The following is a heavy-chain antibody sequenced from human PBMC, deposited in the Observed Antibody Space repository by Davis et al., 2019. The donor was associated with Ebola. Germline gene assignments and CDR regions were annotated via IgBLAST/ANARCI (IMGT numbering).Heavy chain of an antibody. Sequence: MPSETLSLTCTIYGGSFSGYYWSWIRQPPGKGLEWLGEVSHSGYSNYNPSLKSRVTMSVDMSKNQFSLTLTSMSAADTAVYYCARTTLTSISDAGLGYNFFAPWGQGTLVTVSS. CDR2: VSHSGYS. CDR1: GGSFSGYY. V-gene: IGHV4-34*01. J-gene: IGHJ5*02. CDR3: ARTTLTSISDAGLGYNFFAP. D-gene: IGHD2-21*02.